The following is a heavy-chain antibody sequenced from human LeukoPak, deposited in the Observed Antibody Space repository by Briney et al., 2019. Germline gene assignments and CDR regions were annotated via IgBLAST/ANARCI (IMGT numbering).Heavy chain of an antibody. J-gene: IGHJ4*02. Sequence: SETLSLTCAVYGGSFSDYYWSWIRQPPGKGLEWIGEINHSGSTNYNPSLKSRVTISVDTSKNQFSLKLSSVTAADTAVYYCARGARYYDILTGLDYWGQGTLVTVSS. D-gene: IGHD3-9*01. CDR3: ARGARYYDILTGLDY. V-gene: IGHV4-34*01. CDR1: GGSFSDYY. CDR2: INHSGST.